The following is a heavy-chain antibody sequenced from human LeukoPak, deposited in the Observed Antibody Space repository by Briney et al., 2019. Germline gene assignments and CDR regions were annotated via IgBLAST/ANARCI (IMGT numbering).Heavy chain of an antibody. CDR1: GFTFSIYA. Sequence: PGGSLRLSCAASGFTFSIYAMSWVRQAPGKGLEWVSSITTRSDYTYYTDSVEGRFTISRDDAKNSLYLQMNSLRVEDTAVYYCARGGTGSENDYWGQGILVTVSS. CDR2: ITTRSDYT. V-gene: IGHV3-21*01. J-gene: IGHJ4*02. CDR3: ARGGTGSENDY. D-gene: IGHD3-9*01.